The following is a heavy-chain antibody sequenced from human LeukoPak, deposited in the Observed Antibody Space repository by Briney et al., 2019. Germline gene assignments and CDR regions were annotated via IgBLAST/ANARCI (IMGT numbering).Heavy chain of an antibody. Sequence: SQTLSLTCTVSGGSISSGDYYWSWIRQPPGKGLEWIGYIYYSGSTYYNPSLKSRVTISVDTSKNQFSLKLSSVTAADTAVYYCAREGPHYYGSGSYYSVFDYWGQGTLVTVSS. CDR1: GGSISSGDYY. V-gene: IGHV4-30-4*01. D-gene: IGHD3-10*01. CDR2: IYYSGST. CDR3: AREGPHYYGSGSYYSVFDY. J-gene: IGHJ4*02.